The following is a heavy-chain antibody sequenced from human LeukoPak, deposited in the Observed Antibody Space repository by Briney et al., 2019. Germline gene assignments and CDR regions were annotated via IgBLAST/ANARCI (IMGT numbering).Heavy chain of an antibody. D-gene: IGHD3-22*01. V-gene: IGHV1-46*01. CDR3: ARVTASYDSSELD. CDR2: IDPSDGDT. Sequence: ASVKVSRKASGYNFTTFYMHWVRQAPGQGLQWMGMIDPSDGDTTYAQNFQGRITMTRGMSTTTVYMEMSSLTYEDTAVYYCARVTASYDSSELDWGQGTLVTVSS. CDR1: GYNFTTFY. J-gene: IGHJ4*02.